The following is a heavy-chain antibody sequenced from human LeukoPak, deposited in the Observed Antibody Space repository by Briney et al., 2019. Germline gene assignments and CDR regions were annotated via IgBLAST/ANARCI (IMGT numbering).Heavy chain of an antibody. CDR2: IYHSGST. CDR1: GGSISSGGYY. D-gene: IGHD6-6*01. V-gene: IGHV4-30-2*01. Sequence: PSETLSLTCTVSGGSISSGGYYWSWIRQPPGKGLEWTGYIYHSGSTYYNPSLKSRVTISVDRSKNQFSLKLSSVTAADTAVYYCARHITSIAASNWFDPWGQGTLVTVSS. CDR3: ARHITSIAASNWFDP. J-gene: IGHJ5*02.